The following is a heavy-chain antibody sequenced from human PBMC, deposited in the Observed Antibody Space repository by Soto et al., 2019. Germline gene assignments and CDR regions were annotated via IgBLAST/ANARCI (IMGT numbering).Heavy chain of an antibody. D-gene: IGHD3-10*01. J-gene: IGHJ6*03. CDR1: GFTFSSYS. CDR2: ISSSSSYI. CDR3: AREAVTMVRGVSSYYYYMDV. Sequence: EVQLVESGGGLVKPGGSLRLSCAASGFTFSSYSMNWVRQAPGKGLEWVSSISSSSSYIYYADSVKGRFTISRDNAKNSLYLQMNSLRAEDTAVYYCAREAVTMVRGVSSYYYYMDVRGKGTTVTVSS. V-gene: IGHV3-21*01.